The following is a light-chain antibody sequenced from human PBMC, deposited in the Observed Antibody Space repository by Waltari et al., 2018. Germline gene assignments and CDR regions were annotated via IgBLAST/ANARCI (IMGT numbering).Light chain of an antibody. CDR3: QQYYSTPRT. Sequence: DIVMTQSPDSLAVSLGERATINCKSSQRVLYSSNNKNYLAWYQQKPGQPPKLLIYWASTRESGVPDRFSGSGSGTDFTLTISSLQAEDVAVYYCQQYYSTPRTFDQGTRLEIK. CDR1: QRVLYSSNNKNY. J-gene: IGKJ5*01. CDR2: WAS. V-gene: IGKV4-1*01.